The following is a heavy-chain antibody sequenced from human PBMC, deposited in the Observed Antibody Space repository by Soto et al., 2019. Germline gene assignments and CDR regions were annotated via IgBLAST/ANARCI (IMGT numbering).Heavy chain of an antibody. CDR1: GFTFSNYG. Sequence: EVQVLESGGGLVQPGGSLRLSCAASGFTFSNYGMSWVRQAPGKGLEWVSSISGSGGRTYYADSVKGRFTISRDNSKNTLYLQTDSLRAEDTAFYYCAKSDCSGGSCYFPFDGWGQGTRVTVSS. CDR3: AKSDCSGGSCYFPFDG. J-gene: IGHJ4*02. V-gene: IGHV3-23*01. CDR2: ISGSGGRT. D-gene: IGHD2-15*01.